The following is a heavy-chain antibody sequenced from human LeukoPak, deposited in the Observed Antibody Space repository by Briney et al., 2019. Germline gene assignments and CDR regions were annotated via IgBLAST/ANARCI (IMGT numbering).Heavy chain of an antibody. Sequence: PSETLSLTCTVSGGSISSGDYYWSWIRQPPEKGLEWIGYIYYSGTTYYNPSLKTRVTISIDTSKNQFSLKLTSVTAADTAVYYCARARLISGHDDLDIWGQGTMVTVSS. CDR2: IYYSGTT. J-gene: IGHJ3*02. V-gene: IGHV4-30-4*01. CDR1: GGSISSGDYY. D-gene: IGHD2-15*01. CDR3: ARARLISGHDDLDI.